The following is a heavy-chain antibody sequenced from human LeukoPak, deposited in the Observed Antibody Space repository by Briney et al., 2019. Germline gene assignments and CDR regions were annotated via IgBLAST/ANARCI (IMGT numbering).Heavy chain of an antibody. V-gene: IGHV3-30*01. D-gene: IGHD2-2*01. CDR2: ISYDGSNK. Sequence: PGGSLRLSCAASGFTFSSYAMHWVRQAPGKGLEWVAVISYDGSNKCYADSVKGRFTISRDNSKNTLYLQMNSLRAEDTAVYYCARSDIVVVPAAPIRYWGQGTLVTVSS. CDR3: ARSDIVVVPAAPIRY. CDR1: GFTFSSYA. J-gene: IGHJ4*02.